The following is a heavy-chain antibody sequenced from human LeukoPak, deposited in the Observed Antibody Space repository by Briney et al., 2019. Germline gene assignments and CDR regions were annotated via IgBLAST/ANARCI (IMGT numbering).Heavy chain of an antibody. Sequence: PSETLSLTCTVSGGSISSYYWSWIRQPVGKGLEWIGRIYTSGSTNYNPSLKSRVTMSVDTSKNQFSLKLSSVTAADTAVYYCARESYYYGSVSFDYWGQGTLVTVSS. CDR3: ARESYYYGSVSFDY. V-gene: IGHV4-4*07. J-gene: IGHJ4*02. CDR1: GGSISSYY. D-gene: IGHD3-10*01. CDR2: IYTSGST.